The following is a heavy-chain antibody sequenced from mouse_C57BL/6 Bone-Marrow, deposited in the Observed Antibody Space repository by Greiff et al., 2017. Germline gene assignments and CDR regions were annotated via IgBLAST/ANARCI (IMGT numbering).Heavy chain of an antibody. CDR3: ARWGTTTVVATHWYFDV. Sequence: LQQSGAELVRPGASVKMSCKASGYTFTSYNMHWVKQTPRQGLEWIGAIYPGNGDTSYNQKFKGKATLTVDKSSSTAYMQLSSLTSEDSAVYFCARWGTTTVVATHWYFDVWGTGTTVTVSS. V-gene: IGHV1-12*01. CDR1: GYTFTSYN. CDR2: IYPGNGDT. D-gene: IGHD1-1*01. J-gene: IGHJ1*03.